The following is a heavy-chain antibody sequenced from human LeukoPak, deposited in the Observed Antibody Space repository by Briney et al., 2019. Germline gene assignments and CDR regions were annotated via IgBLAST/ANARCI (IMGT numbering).Heavy chain of an antibody. CDR2: IRYDGSNK. Sequence: GGSLRLSCAASGFTFSSYGMHWVRQAPGKGLEWVAFIRYDGSNKYYADSVKGRFTISRDNSKNTLYLQMNSLRAEDTAVYYCAKDDLYYGSGSPDYWGQGTLVTVSS. D-gene: IGHD3-10*01. V-gene: IGHV3-30*02. CDR3: AKDDLYYGSGSPDY. CDR1: GFTFSSYG. J-gene: IGHJ4*02.